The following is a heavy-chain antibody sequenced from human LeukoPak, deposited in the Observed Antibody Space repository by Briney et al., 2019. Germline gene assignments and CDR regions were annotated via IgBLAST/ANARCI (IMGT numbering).Heavy chain of an antibody. CDR1: GGSISSYY. Sequence: SETLSLTCTVSGGSISSYYWSWIRQPPGKGLEWIGYIYYSGSTNYNPSLKSRVTISVDTSKNQFSLKLSSVTAADTAVYYCARVYRSYYYAFDIWGQGTMVTVSS. D-gene: IGHD1-26*01. CDR3: ARVYRSYYYAFDI. J-gene: IGHJ3*02. CDR2: IYYSGST. V-gene: IGHV4-59*01.